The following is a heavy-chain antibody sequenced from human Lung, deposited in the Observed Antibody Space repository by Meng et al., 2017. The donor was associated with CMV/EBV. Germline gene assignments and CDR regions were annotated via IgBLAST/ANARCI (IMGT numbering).Heavy chain of an antibody. J-gene: IGHJ6*02. D-gene: IGHD2-2*03. CDR2: FAPDTGET. Sequence: LSEVSLHWGRQAPGKGLEYMGGFAPDTGETIYAQNFRGRVTMTDDTSTDTAYMELSSLRSDDTAVYYCAADGYCTSTSCYSPGMDVWGQGTTVTVSS. V-gene: IGHV1-24*01. CDR1: LSEVS. CDR3: AADGYCTSTSCYSPGMDV.